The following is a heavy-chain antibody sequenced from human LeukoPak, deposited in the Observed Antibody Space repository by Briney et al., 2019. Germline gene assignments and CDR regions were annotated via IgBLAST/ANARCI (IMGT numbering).Heavy chain of an antibody. V-gene: IGHV1-46*01. CDR2: INPSGGST. CDR3: ARQLYSSSSLGAFDI. CDR1: GYTFTSYY. D-gene: IGHD6-6*01. J-gene: IGHJ3*02. Sequence: ASVKVSCKASGYTFTSYYMHWVRQAPGQGLEWMGIINPSGGSTSYAQKFQGRVTMTRDMSTSTVHMEPSSLRSEDTAVYYCARQLYSSSSLGAFDIWGQGAMVTVSS.